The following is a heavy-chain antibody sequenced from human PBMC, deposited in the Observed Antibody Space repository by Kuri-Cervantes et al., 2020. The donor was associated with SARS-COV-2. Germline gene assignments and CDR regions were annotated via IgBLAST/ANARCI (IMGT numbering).Heavy chain of an antibody. J-gene: IGHJ1*01. CDR1: GFTFSSYG. CDR2: ISYDGSNK. D-gene: IGHD1-26*01. V-gene: IGHV3-30*18. Sequence: GESLKISCAASGFTFSSYGMHWVRQAPGKGLEWVAVISYDGSNKYYADSVKGRFTISRDNSKNTLYLQMNSLRAEDTALYYCAKEMGATKYFQHWGQGTQVTVSS. CDR3: AKEMGATKYFQH.